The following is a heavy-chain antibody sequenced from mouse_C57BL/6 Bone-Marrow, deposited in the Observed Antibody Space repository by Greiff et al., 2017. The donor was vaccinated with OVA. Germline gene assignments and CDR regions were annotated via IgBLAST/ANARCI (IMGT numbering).Heavy chain of an antibody. J-gene: IGHJ2*01. Sequence: DVQLVKPGASVKISCKVSGYTFTDPTIPLMTQRPEQGLECIGYMYPRDGSTKYNEKFKCKATLAADKSSITAYMQLNSLTSEDASVYFCARSIQPRPPADWGQGTTLTVSS. CDR1: GYTFTDPT. D-gene: IGHD3-2*02. CDR2: MYPRDGST. CDR3: ARSIQPRPPAD. V-gene: IGHV1-78*01.